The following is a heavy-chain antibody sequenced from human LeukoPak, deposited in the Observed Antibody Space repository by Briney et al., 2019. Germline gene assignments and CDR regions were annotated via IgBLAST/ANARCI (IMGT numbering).Heavy chain of an antibody. CDR2: IYYSGST. CDR1: GGSISSYY. J-gene: IGHJ5*02. CDR3: ARVVYCSSTRCYQEWFDP. Sequence: SETLSLTCTVSGGSISSYYWSWIRQPPGNGLEWIGYIYYSGSTNYNPSLKSRVTISVDTSKNQFSLKLSSVTAADTAVYYCARVVYCSSTRCYQEWFDPWGQGTLVTVSS. V-gene: IGHV4-59*01. D-gene: IGHD2-2*01.